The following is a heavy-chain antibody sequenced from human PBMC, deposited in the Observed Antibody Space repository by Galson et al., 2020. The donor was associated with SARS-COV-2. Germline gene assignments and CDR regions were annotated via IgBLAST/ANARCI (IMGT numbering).Heavy chain of an antibody. CDR3: ASGLGYCSGGSCYYYAMDV. Sequence: SETLSLTCTVSGGSISSYYWSWIRQPPGKGLEWIGYIYYSGSTNYNPSLKSRVTISVDTSKNQFSLKLSSVTAADTAVYYCASGLGYCSGGSCYYYAMDVWGQGTTVTVSS. J-gene: IGHJ6*02. V-gene: IGHV4-59*01. CDR2: IYYSGST. D-gene: IGHD2-15*01. CDR1: GGSISSYY.